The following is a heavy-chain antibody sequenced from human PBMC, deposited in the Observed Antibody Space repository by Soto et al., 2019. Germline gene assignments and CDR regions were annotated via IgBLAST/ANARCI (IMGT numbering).Heavy chain of an antibody. J-gene: IGHJ4*02. CDR2: INPNTGNP. Sequence: QVQLVQSGSESMQPGASVKVSCKGSGYNFNSHSINWLRQAPGQGLEWMGWINPNTGNPTYEQGCTGRFVFSVDTSVSTVFLQSFSLKSDVSVGYYCAIDSASGGFDFWGQGDLVSFSS. V-gene: IGHV7-4-1*01. CDR1: GYNFNSHS. D-gene: IGHD1-26*01. CDR3: AIDSASGGFDF.